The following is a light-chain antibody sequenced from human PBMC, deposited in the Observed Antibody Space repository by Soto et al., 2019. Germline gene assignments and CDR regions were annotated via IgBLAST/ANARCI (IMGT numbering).Light chain of an antibody. V-gene: IGLV2-14*01. J-gene: IGLJ1*01. CDR2: DVS. CDR1: SSDVGGYNY. CDR3: SSYTSSSTLFYV. Sequence: QSVLTQPASVSGSPGQSITISCTRTSSDVGGYNYVSWYQQNPGKAPKLMIYDVSNRPSGVSNRFSGSKSGNTASLTISGLQAEDEADYYCSSYTSSSTLFYVFGTGTKVTVL.